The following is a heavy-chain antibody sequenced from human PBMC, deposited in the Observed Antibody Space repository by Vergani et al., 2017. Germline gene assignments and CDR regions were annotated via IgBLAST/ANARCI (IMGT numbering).Heavy chain of an antibody. J-gene: IGHJ6*01. CDR2: IYPGDSDT. D-gene: IGHD6-13*01. V-gene: IGHV5-51*01. CDR1: GYSFTSYW. CDR3: ARRIAAAGYYYGMAG. Sequence: EVQLVQSGAEVKKPGESLKISCKGSGYSFTSYWIGWVRQMPGKGLEWMGIIYPGDSDTRYSPSFQGQVTISADKSISTGYLQWSSLKASDTAMYYCARRIAAAGYYYGMAGGGEGRTVTVS.